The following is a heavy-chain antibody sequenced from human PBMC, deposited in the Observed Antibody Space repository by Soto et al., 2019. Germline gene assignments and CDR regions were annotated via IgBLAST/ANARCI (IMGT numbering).Heavy chain of an antibody. V-gene: IGHV1-69*13. CDR3: ASSSRYSSGWPRVDY. J-gene: IGHJ4*02. D-gene: IGHD6-19*01. CDR1: SGTFLSHA. Sequence: SEQVSFKASSGTFLSHAISWVRQAPGQGLEWMGGIIPIFGTANYAQKFQGRVTITADESTSTAYMELSSLRSEDTAVYYCASSSRYSSGWPRVDYWGQGTLVTVSS. CDR2: IIPIFGTA.